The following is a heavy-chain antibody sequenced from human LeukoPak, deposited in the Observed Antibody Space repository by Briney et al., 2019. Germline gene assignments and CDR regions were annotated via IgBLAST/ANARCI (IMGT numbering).Heavy chain of an antibody. Sequence: GGSLTLSCPASGFTFSSYAMTWVRQAAAKGREWVSSISASGGSTYYADSGKGRFTISRDNSKHTMYLQMNSLRDEDTAVYFCAKDEEVTGTNLGLMLDAFDIWGQGTMVTVSS. J-gene: IGHJ3*02. CDR3: AKDEEVTGTNLGLMLDAFDI. D-gene: IGHD1-20*01. V-gene: IGHV3-23*01. CDR1: GFTFSSYA. CDR2: ISASGGST.